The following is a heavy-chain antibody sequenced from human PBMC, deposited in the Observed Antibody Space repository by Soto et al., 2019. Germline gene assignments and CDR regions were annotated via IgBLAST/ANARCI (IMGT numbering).Heavy chain of an antibody. J-gene: IGHJ4*02. V-gene: IGHV3-30*18. D-gene: IGHD3-10*01. CDR3: AKHRRKVHRAFDY. Sequence: GGSLRLSCAASGFTFSSYGMHWVRQAPGEGLEWVAVISYDGSNKYYADSVKGRFTISRDNSKNTLYLQMNSLRAEDTAVYYCAKHRRKVHRAFDYWGQGTLVTVSS. CDR1: GFTFSSYG. CDR2: ISYDGSNK.